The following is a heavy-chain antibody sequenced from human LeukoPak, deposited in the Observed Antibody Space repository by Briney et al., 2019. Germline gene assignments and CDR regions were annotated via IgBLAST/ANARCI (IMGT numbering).Heavy chain of an antibody. CDR2: ISSSSSYI. V-gene: IGHV3-21*01. J-gene: IGHJ4*02. D-gene: IGHD3-16*02. CDR3: ARESPPYDYVWGSYRSGFDY. CDR1: GFTFSSYS. Sequence: GRSLRLSCAASGFTFSSYSMNWVRQAPGKGLEWVSSISSSSSYIYYADSVKGRFTISRDNAKNSLYLQMNSLRAEDTAVYYCARESPPYDYVWGSYRSGFDYWGQGTLVTVSS.